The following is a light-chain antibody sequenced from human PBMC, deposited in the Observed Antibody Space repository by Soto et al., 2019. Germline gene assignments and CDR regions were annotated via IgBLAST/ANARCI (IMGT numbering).Light chain of an antibody. CDR3: QKYNSARQT. J-gene: IGKJ4*02. CDR1: QGIIDY. CDR2: AAS. V-gene: IGKV1-27*01. Sequence: DIRMTQSQSSLSASVGDRVTITCRASQGIIDYLAWYQQKPGKAPTLLIYAASTVASGVPSRFSGGGSGTDCTLTISSLQPEDVVPYECQKYNSARQTVGGGTKVEIK.